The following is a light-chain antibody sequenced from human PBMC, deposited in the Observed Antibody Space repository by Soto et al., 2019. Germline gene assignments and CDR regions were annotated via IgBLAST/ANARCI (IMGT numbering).Light chain of an antibody. J-gene: IGLJ1*01. Sequence: QSALTQPASVSGSPGQSIAISCTGTSSDVGGYDYVSWYQQQPDKAPKRLIYEVTKRPSGVSNRFSGSKSGNTASLTISGLQAEDEADYYCSSHTSGSTRVFGTGTKVTVL. CDR2: EVT. CDR3: SSHTSGSTRV. CDR1: SSDVGGYDY. V-gene: IGLV2-14*01.